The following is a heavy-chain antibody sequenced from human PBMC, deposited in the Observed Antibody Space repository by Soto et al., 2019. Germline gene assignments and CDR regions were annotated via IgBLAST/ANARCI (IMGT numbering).Heavy chain of an antibody. Sequence: QVQLGESGGGVVQPGRSLRLSCAASGFTFSNYGMHWVRQAPGKGLEWVAFISNDGSNKYYADSVKGRFTISRDNSKNTLWLQMNSLRAEDTALYYCAKGCSGYSCADYWGQGTLVTVSS. CDR1: GFTFSNYG. D-gene: IGHD2-15*01. CDR3: AKGCSGYSCADY. V-gene: IGHV3-30*18. J-gene: IGHJ4*02. CDR2: ISNDGSNK.